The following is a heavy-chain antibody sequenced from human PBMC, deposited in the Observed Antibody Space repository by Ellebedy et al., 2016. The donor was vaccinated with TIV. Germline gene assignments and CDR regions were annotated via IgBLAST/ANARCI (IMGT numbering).Heavy chain of an antibody. J-gene: IGHJ4*02. CDR3: ARARIVAPSPMAY. CDR2: IDHSGST. Sequence: SETLSLTXTVSGDFISGYFWTWIRQPPGKGLEWIGEIDHSGSTHYDPSLKSRVTISVDTSKNQFSLKLSSVTAADTAVYYCARARIVAPSPMAYWGQGTLVTVSS. D-gene: IGHD6-13*01. CDR1: GDFISGYF. V-gene: IGHV4-34*01.